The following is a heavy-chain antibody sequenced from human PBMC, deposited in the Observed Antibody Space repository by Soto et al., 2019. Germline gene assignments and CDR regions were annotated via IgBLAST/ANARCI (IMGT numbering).Heavy chain of an antibody. D-gene: IGHD6-6*01. V-gene: IGHV1-2*02. CDR2: INPNTGDT. Sequence: QVQLVQSGAEVKKPGASVKVSCKASGYTFTGYYMHWVRQAPGQGLEWMGWINPNTGDTNYAQKFQGRVNMTRDTSISTAYMEVSRLRFDDTAMYYCARVVHGMDVWGQGTTVTVSS. CDR3: ARVVHGMDV. J-gene: IGHJ6*02. CDR1: GYTFTGYY.